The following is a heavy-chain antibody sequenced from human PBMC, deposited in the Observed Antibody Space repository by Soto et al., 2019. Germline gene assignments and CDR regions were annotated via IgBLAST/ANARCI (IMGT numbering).Heavy chain of an antibody. J-gene: IGHJ4*02. CDR1: GFTVSSNY. CDR3: AKDKIVGATYFDY. CDR2: ISGSGGST. Sequence: GGSLRLSCAASGFTVSSNYMSWVRQAPGKGLEWVSAISGSGGSTYYADYVKGRFTISRDNSKNTLYLQMNSLRAEDTAVYYCAKDKIVGATYFDYWGQGTLVTVSS. D-gene: IGHD1-26*01. V-gene: IGHV3-23*01.